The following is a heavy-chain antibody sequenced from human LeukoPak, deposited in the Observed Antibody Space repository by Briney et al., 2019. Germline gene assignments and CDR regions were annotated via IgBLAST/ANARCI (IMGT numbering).Heavy chain of an antibody. CDR1: GFTFSSYD. Sequence: GGSLRLSCAASGFTFSSYDMSWVRQVPGKGLEWVSASGGDGGSTYADSVKGRFTISRDNSKNTLYLQMNSLRAEDTATYYCAKALNYWYFDLWGRGNLVTVSS. CDR3: AKALNYWYFDL. V-gene: IGHV3-23*01. CDR2: SGGDGGST. J-gene: IGHJ2*01.